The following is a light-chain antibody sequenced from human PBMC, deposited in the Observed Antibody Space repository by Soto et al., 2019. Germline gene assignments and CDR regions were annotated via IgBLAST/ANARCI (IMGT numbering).Light chain of an antibody. J-gene: IGLJ2*01. CDR2: VNSDGSH. CDR3: QTWATGIVV. Sequence: QSVLTQSPSASASLGASVKLTCTLSSGHSSYAIAWHQQQPEKGPRYLMKVNSDGSHSKGDGIPDRFSGSRSGTERYLTISSLQSEDEADYYCQTWATGIVVFGGGTKLTVL. V-gene: IGLV4-69*01. CDR1: SGHSSYA.